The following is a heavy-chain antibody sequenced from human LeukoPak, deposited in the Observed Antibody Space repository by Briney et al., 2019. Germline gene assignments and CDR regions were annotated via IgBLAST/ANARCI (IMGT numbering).Heavy chain of an antibody. Sequence: GGSLRLSCAASGFTFDDYGMSWVRQAPGKGLEWVSSIKWNGGSTGYADSVKGRFTISRDNAKNSLYLQMNSLRAEDTALYYCARDGGDCSGDSCYVDYWGQGTLVTVSS. D-gene: IGHD2-15*01. CDR2: IKWNGGST. J-gene: IGHJ4*02. V-gene: IGHV3-20*04. CDR3: ARDGGDCSGDSCYVDY. CDR1: GFTFDDYG.